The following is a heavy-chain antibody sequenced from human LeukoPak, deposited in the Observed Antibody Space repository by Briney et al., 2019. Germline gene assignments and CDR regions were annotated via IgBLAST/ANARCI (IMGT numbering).Heavy chain of an antibody. Sequence: GASVKVSCKASGYTFTSYYMHWVRQAPGQGLEWMGWINPNSGGTNYAQKFQGRVTMTRDTSISTAYMELSSLRSEDTAVYYCARDRVVVAATGAFDIWGQGTMVTVSS. J-gene: IGHJ3*02. CDR3: ARDRVVVAATGAFDI. CDR1: GYTFTSYY. V-gene: IGHV1-2*02. CDR2: INPNSGGT. D-gene: IGHD2-15*01.